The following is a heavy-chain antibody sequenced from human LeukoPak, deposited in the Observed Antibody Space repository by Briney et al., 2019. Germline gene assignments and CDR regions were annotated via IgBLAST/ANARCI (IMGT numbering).Heavy chain of an antibody. CDR3: ARGRDIVLMVYDPLFDY. CDR1: GFTFSSYG. J-gene: IGHJ4*02. D-gene: IGHD2-8*01. CDR2: IWYDGSNK. Sequence: GGSLRLSCAASGFTFSSYGRHWVRQAPGKGLEWVAVIWYDGSNKYYADSVKGRFTISRDNSKNTVYLQMNSVRAEDTAVYYCARGRDIVLMVYDPLFDYWGQGTLVTVSS. V-gene: IGHV3-33*01.